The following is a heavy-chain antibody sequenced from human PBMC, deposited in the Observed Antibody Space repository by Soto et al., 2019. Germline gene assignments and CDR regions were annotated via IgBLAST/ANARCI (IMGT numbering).Heavy chain of an antibody. J-gene: IGHJ4*02. CDR1: GDSFSSNSAA. D-gene: IGHD2-2*01. CDR3: ARAPLSQLLMTSRMFYFDY. V-gene: IGHV6-1*01. Sequence: PSQTLSLTCAISGDSFSSNSAAWNWIRQSPSRGLEWLGRTYYRSKWYNDYAVSVKSRITINPDTSKNQFSLQLNSVTPEDTAVYYCARAPLSQLLMTSRMFYFDYWGQGTLVTVSS. CDR2: TYYRSKWYN.